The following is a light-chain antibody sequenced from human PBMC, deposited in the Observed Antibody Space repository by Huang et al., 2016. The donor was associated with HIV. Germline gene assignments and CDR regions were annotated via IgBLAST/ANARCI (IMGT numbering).Light chain of an antibody. CDR1: QSVTSNY. CDR2: GAS. CDR3: QQYGSSPPIT. V-gene: IGKV3-20*01. J-gene: IGKJ5*01. Sequence: EIVLTKSPGTLSLSPGERATLSCRDSQSVTSNYLAWYQQKPGQAPRLLIYGASSRATGISDKFSCRGSGTDFTLTISRLEPEDFAVYYCQQYGSSPPITFGQGTRLEIK.